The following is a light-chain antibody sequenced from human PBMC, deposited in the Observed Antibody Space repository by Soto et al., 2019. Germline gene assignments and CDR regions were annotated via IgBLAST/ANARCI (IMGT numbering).Light chain of an antibody. CDR1: SSDVGAYDD. CDR3: FSFTTASTHV. CDR2: EVT. J-gene: IGLJ1*01. Sequence: SALTQPAPVSGSPGQSITLSCPGPSSDVGAYDDVSWYQQPPGKAPKLMIYEVTNRPSGVSSRFSGSKSGNTASLTISGLQAEDEAEYFCFSFTTASTHVFGTGTKVTVL. V-gene: IGLV2-14*01.